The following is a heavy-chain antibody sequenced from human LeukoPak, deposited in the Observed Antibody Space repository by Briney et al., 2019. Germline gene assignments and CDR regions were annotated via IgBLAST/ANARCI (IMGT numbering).Heavy chain of an antibody. CDR1: GFTLSDYY. Sequence: NPGGSLRLSCAAPGFTLSDYYISWIRHAPGKGLGGVSYISSSDSTIYYADSVKGRFTISRDNAKNPLYLQMNSLRAEDTAVYYCASSLVGRAFDIWGQGTMVTVSS. CDR3: ASSLVGRAFDI. D-gene: IGHD1-26*01. V-gene: IGHV3-11*04. CDR2: ISSSDSTI. J-gene: IGHJ3*02.